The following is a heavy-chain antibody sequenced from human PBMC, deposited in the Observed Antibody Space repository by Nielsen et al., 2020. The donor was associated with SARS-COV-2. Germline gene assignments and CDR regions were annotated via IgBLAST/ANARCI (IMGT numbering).Heavy chain of an antibody. CDR2: ISYDGSNK. J-gene: IGHJ4*02. CDR3: AKVGAGGFFDY. CDR1: GFTFSSYG. Sequence: GESLKISCAASGFTFSSYGMHWVRQAPGKGLEWVAVISYDGSNKYYADSVKGRFTISRDNSKNTLYLQMNSLRAVDTAVYYCAKVGAGGFFDYWGQGTLVTVSS. V-gene: IGHV3-30*18. D-gene: IGHD4/OR15-4a*01.